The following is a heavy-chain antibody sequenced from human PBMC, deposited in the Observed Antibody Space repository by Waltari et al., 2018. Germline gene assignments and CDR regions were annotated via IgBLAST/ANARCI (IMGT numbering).Heavy chain of an antibody. D-gene: IGHD6-19*01. CDR3: ARVKAVAAPDY. J-gene: IGHJ4*02. Sequence: QVQLQESGPGLVKPSQTLSLTCTVSGGSISSGSYYWSWLRQPAGKGLEWIGRIYTSGSTNYNPSLKSRVTIAVDTSKNQFSLKLRSVTAADTAVYYCARVKAVAAPDYWGQGTLVTVSS. CDR1: GGSISSGSYY. CDR2: IYTSGST. V-gene: IGHV4-61*02.